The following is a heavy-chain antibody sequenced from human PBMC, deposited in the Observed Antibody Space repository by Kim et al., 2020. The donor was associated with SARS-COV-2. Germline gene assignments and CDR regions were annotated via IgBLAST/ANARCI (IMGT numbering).Heavy chain of an antibody. CDR2: IDPSYSYT. Sequence: GESLKISCKGSGYSFTSYWISWVRQMPGKGLEWMGRIDPSYSYTNYSPSFQGHVTISADKSISTAYLQWSSLKASDTAMYYCARGERVGESMVRGGYYYGMDVWGQGTTVTVSS. CDR3: ARGERVGESMVRGGYYYGMDV. CDR1: GYSFTSYW. D-gene: IGHD3-10*01. J-gene: IGHJ6*02. V-gene: IGHV5-10-1*01.